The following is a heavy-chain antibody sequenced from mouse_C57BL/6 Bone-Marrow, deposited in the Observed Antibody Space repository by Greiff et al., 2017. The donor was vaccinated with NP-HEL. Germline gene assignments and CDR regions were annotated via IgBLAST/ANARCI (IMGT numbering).Heavy chain of an antibody. J-gene: IGHJ2*01. V-gene: IGHV14-4*01. Sequence: EVQVVESGAELVRPGASVKLSCTASGFNIKDDYMHWVKQRPEQGLEWIGWIDPENGDTEYASKFQGKATITADTSSNTAYLQLSSLTSEDTAVYYCTTYYSNSLGGQGTTLTVSS. CDR2: IDPENGDT. CDR1: GFNIKDDY. D-gene: IGHD2-5*01. CDR3: TTYYSNSL.